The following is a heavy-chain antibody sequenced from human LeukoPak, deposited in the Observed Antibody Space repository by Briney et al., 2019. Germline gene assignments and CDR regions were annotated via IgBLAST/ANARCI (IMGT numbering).Heavy chain of an antibody. Sequence: GGSLRLSCAASGFTFSSYAMHWVRQAPGKGLEWVAVISYDGSNKYYADSVKGRFTISRDNSKNTLYLQMNSLRAEDTAVYYCARDNYYDSSGYLDYWGQGTLVTVSS. V-gene: IGHV3-30*04. D-gene: IGHD3-22*01. CDR1: GFTFSSYA. CDR3: ARDNYYDSSGYLDY. CDR2: ISYDGSNK. J-gene: IGHJ4*02.